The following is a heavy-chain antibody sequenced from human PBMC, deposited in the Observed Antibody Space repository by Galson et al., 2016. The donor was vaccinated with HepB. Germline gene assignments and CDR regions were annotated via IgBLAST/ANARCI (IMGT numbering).Heavy chain of an antibody. CDR1: GYTFTSYY. CDR2: INPSGGST. CDR3: ARVGEDIVATTAGFEH. D-gene: IGHD5-12*01. Sequence: SVKVSCKASGYTFTSYYIHWVRQAPGQGLEWMGIINPSGGSTSYPQKFRGRVTVTRDTSTSTAYMELISLTSEDTAVYYCARVGEDIVATTAGFEHWGQGTLVTVSS. V-gene: IGHV1-46*01. J-gene: IGHJ4*02.